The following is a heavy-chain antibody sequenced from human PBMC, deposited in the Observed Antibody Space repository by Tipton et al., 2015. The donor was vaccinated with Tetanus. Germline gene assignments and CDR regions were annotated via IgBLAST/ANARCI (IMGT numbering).Heavy chain of an antibody. J-gene: IGHJ2*01. CDR2: VSNDGSDT. Sequence: QLVQSGGGVVQPGRSLRLSCAASGFTFSGYHMHWVRQAPGKGLEWVASVSNDGSDTDYADSVKGRFTISRDNSKNTLYLQLNSLRTDDTAVFYCASSYRYFDVWGRGTPVIVSS. V-gene: IGHV3-30*03. CDR1: GFTFSGYH. CDR3: ASSYRYFDV.